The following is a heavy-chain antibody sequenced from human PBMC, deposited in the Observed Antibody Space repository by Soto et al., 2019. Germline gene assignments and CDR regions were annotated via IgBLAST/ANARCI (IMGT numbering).Heavy chain of an antibody. CDR3: ARLPKGSLVTA. CDR2: ISSTSDNT. J-gene: IGHJ4*02. V-gene: IGHV3-48*02. Sequence: EVQLVESGGGLVFPGGSLRLSCVASGFSFSDYSMNWVRQAPGKGLEWASYISSTSDNTQYEDSVKGRLTVSRDNAKNSLFLQIDSMRDEDTAIYYCARLPKGSLVTAWGQGTLVTVSS. D-gene: IGHD2-21*02. CDR1: GFSFSDYS.